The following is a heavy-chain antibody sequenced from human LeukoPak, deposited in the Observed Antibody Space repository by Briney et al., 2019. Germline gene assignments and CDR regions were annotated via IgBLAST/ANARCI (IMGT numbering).Heavy chain of an antibody. CDR2: ISGSGGST. V-gene: IGHV3-23*01. J-gene: IGHJ4*02. CDR1: GFTFSSYA. D-gene: IGHD3-3*01. CDR3: ARAKYYDFWSGTPRNFDY. Sequence: GGSLRLSCAASGFTFSSYAMSWVRQAPGKGLEWVSAISGSGGSTYYADSVKGRFTISRDNSKNTLYLQMNSLRSEDTAVYYCARAKYYDFWSGTPRNFDYWGQGTLVTVSS.